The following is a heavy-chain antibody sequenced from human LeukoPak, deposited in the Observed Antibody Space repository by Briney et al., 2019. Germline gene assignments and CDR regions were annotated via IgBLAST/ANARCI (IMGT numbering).Heavy chain of an antibody. J-gene: IGHJ4*02. Sequence: PSETLSLTCAVYGGSFSGYYWSWIRQPPGRGLEWIGEINHSGSTNYNPSLKSRVTISVDTSKNQFSLKLSSVTAADTAVYYCVSRRGHFDYWGQGTLVTVSS. D-gene: IGHD3-10*01. CDR2: INHSGST. V-gene: IGHV4-34*01. CDR3: VSRRGHFDY. CDR1: GGSFSGYY.